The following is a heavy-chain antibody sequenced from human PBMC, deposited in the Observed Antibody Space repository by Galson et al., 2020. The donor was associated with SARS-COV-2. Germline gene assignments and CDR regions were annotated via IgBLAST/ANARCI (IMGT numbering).Heavy chain of an antibody. CDR3: ARYVDATATVDY. D-gene: IGHD1-1*01. CDR1: GDSVSSNTAA. V-gene: IGHV6-1*01. J-gene: IGHJ4*02. Sequence: TLSLTCAISGDSVSSNTAAWNWIRQSPSRGLEWLGRTYYRSQWHKNYANSVMGRITINSDTSKNQVSLQLNSVTPEDTALYYCARYVDATATVDYWGQGTLVTVSS. CDR2: TYYRSQWHK.